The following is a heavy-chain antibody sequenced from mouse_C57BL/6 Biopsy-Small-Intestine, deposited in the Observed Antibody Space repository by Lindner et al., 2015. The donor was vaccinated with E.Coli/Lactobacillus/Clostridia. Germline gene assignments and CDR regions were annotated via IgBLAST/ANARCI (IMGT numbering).Heavy chain of an antibody. CDR3: AKVSTGVVRGPWAEFDN. D-gene: IGHD1-1*02. V-gene: IGHV1-26*01. Sequence: SVKVSCKASGYSFTDYYINWVRQAPGQGLEWVGWINPSNGGTNIPQKFQGHVSLTRDTSISTAYMEVFGLTSDDTAVYFCAKVSTGVVRGPWAEFDNWGQGTLVTVSS. J-gene: IGHJ4*01. CDR1: GYSFTDYY. CDR2: INPSNGGT.